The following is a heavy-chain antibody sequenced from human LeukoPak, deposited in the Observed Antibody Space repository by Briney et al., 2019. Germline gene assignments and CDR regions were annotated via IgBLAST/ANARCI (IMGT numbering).Heavy chain of an antibody. J-gene: IGHJ4*02. Sequence: PGGSLRLSCAASGLTVSSYSMNWVRRAPGKGLEWVSYISSSSSTIYHADSVKGRFTISRDNAKNSLYLQMNSLRDEDTAVYYCARARASGRSGFDYWGQGTLVTVSS. CDR2: ISSSSSTI. CDR1: GLTVSSYS. CDR3: ARARASGRSGFDY. V-gene: IGHV3-48*02. D-gene: IGHD2-15*01.